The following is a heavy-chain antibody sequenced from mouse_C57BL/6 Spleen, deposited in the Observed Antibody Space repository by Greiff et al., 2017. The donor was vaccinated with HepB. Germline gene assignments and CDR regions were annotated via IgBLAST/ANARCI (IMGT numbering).Heavy chain of an antibody. CDR3: VRTVVGGAMDY. J-gene: IGHJ4*01. Sequence: EVQGVESGGGLVQPKGSLKLSCAASGFSFNTYAMNWVRQAPGKGLEWVARIRSKSNNYATYYADSVKDRFTISRDDSESMLYLQMNNLKTEDTAMYYCVRTVVGGAMDYWGQGTSVTVSS. D-gene: IGHD1-1*01. V-gene: IGHV10-1*01. CDR1: GFSFNTYA. CDR2: IRSKSNNYAT.